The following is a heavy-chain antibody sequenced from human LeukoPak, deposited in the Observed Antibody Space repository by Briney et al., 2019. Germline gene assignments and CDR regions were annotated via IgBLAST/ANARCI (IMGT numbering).Heavy chain of an antibody. CDR3: AKASRYLGSGSYYRDAFDI. V-gene: IGHV3-30*18. J-gene: IGHJ3*02. CDR1: GFTFSSYG. Sequence: GGSLRLSCAASGFTFSSYGMHWVRQAPGRGLEWVAVISFDGSNKYYADSVKGRFTVSRDNSKNTLYLQMNSLRAEDTAVYYCAKASRYLGSGSYYRDAFDIWGQGTMVTVSS. CDR2: ISFDGSNK. D-gene: IGHD3-10*02.